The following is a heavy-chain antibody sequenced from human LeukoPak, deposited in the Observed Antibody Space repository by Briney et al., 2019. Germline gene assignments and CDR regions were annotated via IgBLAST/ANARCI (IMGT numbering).Heavy chain of an antibody. Sequence: GGSLSLSCSASGFTFGDYIMNWFRQAPGKGLEWVGSIRSKAFGGTTEYAASVKGRFTISRDDSKSIAYLQMNTLKTEDTAMYYCTRDAYTSGWYKAFDIWGQGTMVTVSS. CDR1: GFTFGDYI. CDR2: IRSKAFGGTT. CDR3: TRDAYTSGWYKAFDI. D-gene: IGHD6-13*01. J-gene: IGHJ3*02. V-gene: IGHV3-49*03.